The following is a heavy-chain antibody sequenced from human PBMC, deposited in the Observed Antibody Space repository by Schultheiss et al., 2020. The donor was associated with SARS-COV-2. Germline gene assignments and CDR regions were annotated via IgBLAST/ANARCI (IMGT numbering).Heavy chain of an antibody. V-gene: IGHV3-66*01. CDR3: ARDGGGNLYYYYYGMDV. Sequence: GESLKISCAASGFTVSSNYMSWVRQAPGKGLEWVSVIYSGGSTYYADSVKGRFTISRDNSKNTLYLQMNSLRAEDTAVYYCARDGGGNLYYYYYGMDVWGQGTTVTVS. CDR1: GFTVSSNY. J-gene: IGHJ6*02. D-gene: IGHD4-23*01. CDR2: IYSGGST.